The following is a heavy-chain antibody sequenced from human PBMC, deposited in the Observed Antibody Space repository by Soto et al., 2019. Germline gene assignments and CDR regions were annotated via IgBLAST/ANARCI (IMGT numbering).Heavy chain of an antibody. CDR3: ARVTPGNNLYYFSGMDV. Sequence: GGSLRLSCVASGFTFISSFMGWVRQAPGKGLQWVALISYEGSNTYYADSVKGRFTVSRDNSKSTLYLQMNSLRPEDTGVYYCARVTPGNNLYYFSGMDVWGQGTSVTVSS. CDR1: GFTFISSF. D-gene: IGHD1-1*01. V-gene: IGHV3-30-3*01. CDR2: ISYEGSNT. J-gene: IGHJ6*02.